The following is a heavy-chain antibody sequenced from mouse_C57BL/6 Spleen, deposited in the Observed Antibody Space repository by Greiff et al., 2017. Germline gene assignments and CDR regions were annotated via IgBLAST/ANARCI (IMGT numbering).Heavy chain of an antibody. D-gene: IGHD2-4*01. CDR3: ARNAGLRREAYFDY. V-gene: IGHV2-2*01. CDR1: GFSLSSYG. Sequence: VKLVESGPGLVQPSQSLSITCTVSGFSLSSYGVHWVRQSPGKGLEWLGVIWSGGSTDYNAAFISRLSISKDNSKSQVFFKMNSLQADDTAIYYCARNAGLRREAYFDYWGQGTTLTVSS. J-gene: IGHJ2*01. CDR2: IWSGGST.